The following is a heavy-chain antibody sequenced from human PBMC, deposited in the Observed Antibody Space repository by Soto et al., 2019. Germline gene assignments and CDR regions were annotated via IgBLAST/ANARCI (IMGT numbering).Heavy chain of an antibody. CDR2: IDSDESDT. J-gene: IGHJ5*01. CDR1: GFTFSSYW. V-gene: IGHV3-74*01. CDR3: ARDLLPARYSRYFTNGVRDSFDS. Sequence: VGSLRLSCAASGFTFSSYWMHWVRQAPGKGLEWVSRIDSDESDTNYADSVKGRFTISRDNSKNTLYLQMNSLRAEDTAVYYWARDLLPARYSRYFTNGVRDSFDSWGQGTLVTVSS. D-gene: IGHD2-8*01.